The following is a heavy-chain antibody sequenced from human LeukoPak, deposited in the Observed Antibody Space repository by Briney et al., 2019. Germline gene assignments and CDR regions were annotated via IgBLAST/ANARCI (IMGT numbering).Heavy chain of an antibody. CDR1: GFIFTNHP. CDR3: ARAFRPASDPHDFYDF. CDR2: ISPSGDWT. V-gene: IGHV3-64*02. Sequence: GGSLRLSCAASGFIFTNHPMHWVRQASGKRLEYVSAISPSGDWTWYADSVKGRFTISRDNSKNTTYLQMGSLRPEDMGVYYCARAFRPASDPHDFYDFWGRGTTVTVSS. D-gene: IGHD3-3*01. J-gene: IGHJ3*01.